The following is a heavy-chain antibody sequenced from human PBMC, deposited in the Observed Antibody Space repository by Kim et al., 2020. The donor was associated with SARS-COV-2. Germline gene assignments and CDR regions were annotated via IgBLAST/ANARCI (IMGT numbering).Heavy chain of an antibody. CDR3: ARVRCSGGSCYSPFDY. Sequence: ASVKVSCKASGYTFTSYAMHWVRQAPGQRLEWMGWINAGNGNTKYSQKFQGRVTITRDTSASTAYMELSSLRSEDTAVYYCARVRCSGGSCYSPFDYWGQGTLVIVSS. D-gene: IGHD2-15*01. CDR1: GYTFTSYA. J-gene: IGHJ4*02. CDR2: INAGNGNT. V-gene: IGHV1-3*01.